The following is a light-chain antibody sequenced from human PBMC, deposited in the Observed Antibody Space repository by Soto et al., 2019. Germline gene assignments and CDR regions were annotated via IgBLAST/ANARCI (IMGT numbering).Light chain of an antibody. CDR3: QQYNPSPSS. CDR2: DIS. V-gene: IGKV1-5*01. CDR1: QSFGSW. J-gene: IGKJ2*01. Sequence: DIQMTQSPSSLSASVGDTVTITCRASQSFGSWLAWYQQKPGQAPKLLIYDISSLEYGVPSRFSGSGSGTEFTLTTSSLQPDDFATYYCQQYNPSPSSFGQGTKVDIK.